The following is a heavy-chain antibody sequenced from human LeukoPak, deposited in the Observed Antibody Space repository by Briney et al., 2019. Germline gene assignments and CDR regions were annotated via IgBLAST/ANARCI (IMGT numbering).Heavy chain of an antibody. CDR1: GFSFNNHW. V-gene: IGHV3-7*01. CDR2: IKQDGSES. CDR3: ARENLIYGEGYFDY. Sequence: GGSLRLSCAVSGFSFNNHWMSWVRQAAGKRLEWVANIKQDGSESYYVGSVKGRFTISRDNAKNSLYLQMDSLRGEDTAVYYCARENLIYGEGYFDYWGQGTLVTVSS. D-gene: IGHD2-2*02. J-gene: IGHJ4*02.